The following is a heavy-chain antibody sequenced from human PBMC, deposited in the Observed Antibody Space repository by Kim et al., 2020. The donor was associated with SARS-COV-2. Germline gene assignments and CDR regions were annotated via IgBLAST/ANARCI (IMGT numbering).Heavy chain of an antibody. Sequence: ASVKVPCKASGYTFTGYYMHWVRQAPGQGLEWMGRINPNSGGTNYAQKFQGRVTMTRDTSISTAYMELSRLRSDETAVYYCATPGEVYASADPNYYYYYGMDVWGQGTTVTVSS. CDR2: INPNSGGT. CDR3: ATPGEVYASADPNYYYYYGMDV. D-gene: IGHD2-8*01. V-gene: IGHV1-2*06. J-gene: IGHJ6*02. CDR1: GYTFTGYY.